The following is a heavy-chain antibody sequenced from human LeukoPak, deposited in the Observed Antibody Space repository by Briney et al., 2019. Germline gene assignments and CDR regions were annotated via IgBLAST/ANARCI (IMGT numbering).Heavy chain of an antibody. CDR2: IKPDGSEK. Sequence: GGSLKLSCAASGFTFNDCWMSWVRQAPGKGLEGVANIKPDGSEKYYVDSVKGRFTISRDNARNSLYLQMNSLRAEDTAVYYCARRGRPDYWGQGTLVTVSS. CDR1: GFTFNDCW. J-gene: IGHJ4*02. V-gene: IGHV3-7*01. CDR3: ARRGRPDY. D-gene: IGHD6-6*01.